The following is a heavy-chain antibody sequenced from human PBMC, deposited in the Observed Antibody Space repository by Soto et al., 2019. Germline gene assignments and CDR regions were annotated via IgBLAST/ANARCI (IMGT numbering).Heavy chain of an antibody. J-gene: IGHJ4*02. CDR2: INPTCRRI. V-gene: IGHV1-46*01. CDR1: GKTFTSYY. CDR3: PGAPLNGDGYNWDY. Sequence: ASVKVSSKASGKTFTSYYMHWVRQAPGQRLERMGIINPTCRRISYSQKPQGRVTMTSETSTCTCHMELRRMRSEDTAEYYCPGAPLNGDGYNWDYWGQGTLVTVSS. D-gene: IGHD5-12*01.